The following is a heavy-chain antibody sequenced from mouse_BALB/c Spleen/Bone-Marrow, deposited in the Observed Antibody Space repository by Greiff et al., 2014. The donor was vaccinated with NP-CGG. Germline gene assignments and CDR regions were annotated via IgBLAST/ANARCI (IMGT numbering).Heavy chain of an antibody. CDR1: GYTFTDYY. J-gene: IGHJ2*01. CDR3: ARGGYRDY. D-gene: IGHD2-2*01. CDR2: VNPYNGGT. V-gene: IGHV1-19*01. Sequence: EVKLVESGPELVKPGASVKMSCKASGYTFTDYYMDWVKQSHGESFEWIGRVNPYNGGTSYNQKFKGKATLTVDKSSTTAYMELNSQTSEDSAVYYCARGGYRDYWGQGTTLTVSS.